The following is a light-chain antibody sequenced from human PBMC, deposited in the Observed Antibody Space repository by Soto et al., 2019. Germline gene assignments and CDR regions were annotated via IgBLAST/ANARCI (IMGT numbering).Light chain of an antibody. CDR1: QSFNSIY. V-gene: IGKV3-20*01. CDR2: GAS. J-gene: IGKJ1*01. CDR3: HQYDSWT. Sequence: IVLTQAPGTLSLSPGERATLSCRASQSFNSIYLAWYQQKPGQAPRLLIYGASSRATGIPDRFSGSGSGTDFTLTICRLEPEDFAVYYCHQYDSWTFGQGTKV.